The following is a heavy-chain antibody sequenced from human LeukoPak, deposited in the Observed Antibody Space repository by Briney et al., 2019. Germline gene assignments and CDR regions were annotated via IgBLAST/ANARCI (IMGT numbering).Heavy chain of an antibody. CDR3: ARWGVGATTVGFDP. Sequence: ASVKVSCKASRGTFSSYAISWVRQAPGQGLEWMGRIIPILGIANYAQKFQGRVTITADKSTSTAYMELSSLRSEDTAVYYCARWGVGATTVGFDPWGQGTLVTVSS. J-gene: IGHJ5*02. CDR2: IIPILGIA. CDR1: RGTFSSYA. V-gene: IGHV1-69*04. D-gene: IGHD1-26*01.